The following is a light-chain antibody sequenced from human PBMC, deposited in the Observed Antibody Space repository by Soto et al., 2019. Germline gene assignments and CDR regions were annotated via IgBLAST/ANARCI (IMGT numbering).Light chain of an antibody. Sequence: AIRMTQSPSSLSASTGDRVTITCRASQGISSYLAWYQQKPGQAPKLLIYAASTLQSGVPSRFSGSGSGTDFTLTISCLQSEDFATYYCQQYYSYPRGFTFGPGTKVDIK. CDR2: AAS. CDR3: QQYYSYPRGFT. CDR1: QGISSY. J-gene: IGKJ3*01. V-gene: IGKV1-8*01.